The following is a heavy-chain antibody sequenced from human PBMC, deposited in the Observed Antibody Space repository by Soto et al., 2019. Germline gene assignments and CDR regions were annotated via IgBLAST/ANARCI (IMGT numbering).Heavy chain of an antibody. D-gene: IGHD7-27*01. J-gene: IGHJ4*02. Sequence: QVQLVQSGAEVKKPGASVKVSCKASGYTYTSYGINWVRQAPGQGLEWLGRVSTYNGNTKYAQKVQGRVTMTTDTSTSTASMGLRSLRSADTAVYYGPRERGLTASNLLGYWGQGTLVPVSS. CDR2: VSTYNGNT. CDR1: GYTYTSYG. V-gene: IGHV1-18*01. CDR3: PRERGLTASNLLGY.